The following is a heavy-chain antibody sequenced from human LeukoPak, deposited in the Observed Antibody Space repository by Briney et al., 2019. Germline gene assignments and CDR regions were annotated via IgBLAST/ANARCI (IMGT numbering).Heavy chain of an antibody. CDR1: GYTFTGYY. Sequence: EASVKVSCKASGYTFTGYYMHWVRQAPGQGLEWMGWINPNSGGTNYAQKFQGRVTMTRDTSISTAYMELSRLRSDDTAVYYCARSSGDTIFGVVADYWGQGTLVTVSS. CDR2: INPNSGGT. J-gene: IGHJ4*02. V-gene: IGHV1-2*02. CDR3: ARSSGDTIFGVVADY. D-gene: IGHD3-3*01.